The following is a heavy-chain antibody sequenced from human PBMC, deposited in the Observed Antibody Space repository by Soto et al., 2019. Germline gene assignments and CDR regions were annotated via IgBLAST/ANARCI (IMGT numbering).Heavy chain of an antibody. D-gene: IGHD3-16*01. CDR3: ARAGRGVPGDVWGS. Sequence: EVQPLESGGGLVQPGGSLRLSCVASGFTFSIYAMNWVRQAPGKGLEWVAAVSGSGSGTYRADSVKRRFTVSRDNSKNTLILRMNILRVEDTAIYYCARAGRGVPGDVWGSWGQGTLVTVSS. J-gene: IGHJ5*02. CDR2: VSGSGSGT. V-gene: IGHV3-23*01. CDR1: GFTFSIYA.